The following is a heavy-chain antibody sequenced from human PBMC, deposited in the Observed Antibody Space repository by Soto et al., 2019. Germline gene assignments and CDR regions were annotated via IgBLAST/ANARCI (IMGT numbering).Heavy chain of an antibody. J-gene: IGHJ4*02. D-gene: IGHD6-6*01. CDR1: GFTFSRYA. CDR3: AKDLWGSSSAYFDY. V-gene: IGHV3-23*01. CDR2: ISGSGGST. Sequence: PGGSLRLSCAASGFTFSRYAMSWVLQAPWKGLEWVSAISGSGGSTYYADSVKGRFTISRDNSKNTLYLQMNSLRAEDTAVYYCAKDLWGSSSAYFDYWGQGTLVTVSS.